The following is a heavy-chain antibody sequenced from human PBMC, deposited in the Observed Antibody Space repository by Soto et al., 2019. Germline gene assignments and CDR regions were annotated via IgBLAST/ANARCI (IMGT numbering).Heavy chain of an antibody. Sequence: GESLKISCKGSGYSFTTHWIAWVRQMPCKGLEWMGIIYPGDSDTRYSPSFQGQVTISADKSFSIAYLQWSSLKASDTAIYFCARLELTGLDNWGQGTPVTVSS. CDR2: IYPGDSDT. CDR3: ARLELTGLDN. J-gene: IGHJ4*02. D-gene: IGHD3-9*01. V-gene: IGHV5-51*01. CDR1: GYSFTTHW.